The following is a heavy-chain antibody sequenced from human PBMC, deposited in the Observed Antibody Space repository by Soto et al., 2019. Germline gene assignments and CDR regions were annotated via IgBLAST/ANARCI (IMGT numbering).Heavy chain of an antibody. J-gene: IGHJ2*01. V-gene: IGHV1-18*01. D-gene: IGHD1-26*01. CDR2: ISGYNGNT. Sequence: ASVKVSCKASGNSLPRYGITWVRQVPGQGPEWMGWISGYNGNTNYGQKVQGRVIMTTDTSTNTAYMELRSLTPADTAVYYCATSGEDWYFEFWGRGTLVTVSS. CDR1: GNSLPRYG. CDR3: ATSGEDWYFEF.